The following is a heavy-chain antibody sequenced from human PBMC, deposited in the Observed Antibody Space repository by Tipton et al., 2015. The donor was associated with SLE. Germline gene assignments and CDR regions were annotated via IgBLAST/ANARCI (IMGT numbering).Heavy chain of an antibody. D-gene: IGHD7-27*01. V-gene: IGHV4-59*01. CDR3: ARGAPNWGRYFDY. CDR1: GGSISSYY. J-gene: IGHJ4*02. Sequence: TLSPTCTVSGGSISSYYWSWIRQPPGKGLEWIGYIYYSGSTNYNPSLKSRVTISVDTSKNQFSLKLSSVTAADTAVYYCARGAPNWGRYFDYWGQGTLVTVSS. CDR2: IYYSGST.